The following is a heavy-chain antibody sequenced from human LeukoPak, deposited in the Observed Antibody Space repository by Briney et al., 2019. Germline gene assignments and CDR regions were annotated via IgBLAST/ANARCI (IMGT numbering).Heavy chain of an antibody. CDR3: AKDRYYDSSGYYYGYYYGMDV. D-gene: IGHD3-22*01. Sequence: GGSLRLSCAASGFTFSSYWMHWVRQAPGKGLVWVSRIKSDGTGTSYADSVKGRFTISRDNAKNTVYVQMNSLRAEDTAVYYCAKDRYYDSSGYYYGYYYGMDVWGQGTTVTVSS. CDR1: GFTFSSYW. J-gene: IGHJ6*02. V-gene: IGHV3-74*01. CDR2: IKSDGTGT.